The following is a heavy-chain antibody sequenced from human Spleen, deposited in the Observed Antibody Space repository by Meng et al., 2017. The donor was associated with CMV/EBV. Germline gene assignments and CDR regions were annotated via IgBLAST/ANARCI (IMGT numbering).Heavy chain of an antibody. D-gene: IGHD3-22*01. Sequence: LQLVESGGGLVKPGGSLRLSCAASGFTFSDYYMSWIRQAPGKGLEWVSYISSSSSYTNYADSVKGRFTVSRDNSKNIMYLQMNNLRAEDTARYYCAKDPGSGYWVYWGQGTLVTVSS. J-gene: IGHJ4*01. CDR1: GFTFSDYY. V-gene: IGHV3-11*05. CDR3: AKDPGSGYWVY. CDR2: ISSSSSYT.